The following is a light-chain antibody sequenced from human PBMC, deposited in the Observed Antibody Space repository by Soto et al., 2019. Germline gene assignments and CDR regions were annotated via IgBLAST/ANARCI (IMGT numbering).Light chain of an antibody. CDR3: QQSYSTPLT. CDR1: QRISSN. V-gene: IGKV3-15*01. CDR2: GAS. Sequence: EVVMTQSPATLSVSPGERATLSCRASQRISSNLAWYQQRRGQAPRLLIYGASTRAPGIPARFSGSGSETEFTLTISSLQSEDFAVYYCQQSYSTPLTFGGGTKVQIK. J-gene: IGKJ4*01.